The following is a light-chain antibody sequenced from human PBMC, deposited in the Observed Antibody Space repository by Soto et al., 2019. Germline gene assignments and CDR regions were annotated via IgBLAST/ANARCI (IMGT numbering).Light chain of an antibody. CDR2: GNS. Sequence: QSVLTQPPSVSGAPGQSVTISCTGSSSNIGAGYDVHWYQQLPGTAPKLLIYGNSNRPSGVPDRFSGSKSGTSASLAITGLQAEDEADYYCQSYDSSRSGSHVVFGGGTKLTVL. V-gene: IGLV1-40*01. J-gene: IGLJ2*01. CDR1: SSNIGAGYD. CDR3: QSYDSSRSGSHVV.